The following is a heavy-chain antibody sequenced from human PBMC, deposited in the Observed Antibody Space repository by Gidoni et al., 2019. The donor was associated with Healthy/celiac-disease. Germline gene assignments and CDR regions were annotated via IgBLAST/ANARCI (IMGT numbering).Heavy chain of an antibody. CDR1: GGTFSSYT. J-gene: IGHJ4*02. Sequence: QVQLVQSGAEVKKPGSSVTVSCKASGGTFSSYTISWVRQAPGQGLEWMGRIIPILGIANYAQKFQGRVTITADKSTSTAYMELSSLRSEDTAVYYCARGGGYCSGGSCYGVDYFDYWGQGTLVTVSS. D-gene: IGHD2-15*01. V-gene: IGHV1-69*02. CDR3: ARGGGYCSGGSCYGVDYFDY. CDR2: IIPILGIA.